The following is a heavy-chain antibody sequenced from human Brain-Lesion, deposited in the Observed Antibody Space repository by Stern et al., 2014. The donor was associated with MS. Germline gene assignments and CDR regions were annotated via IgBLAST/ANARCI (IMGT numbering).Heavy chain of an antibody. CDR3: ARDITGSSAYFAY. J-gene: IGHJ4*02. CDR1: GFTFDDYA. Sequence: EVQLVESGGELVQPGRSLRLSCAAFGFTFDDYAMHWVRQAPGKGLEWVAGISWNSGTIGYADSVKVRFTTSRDNAYSSLYLQMNSLRPEDTALYYCARDITGSSAYFAYWGQGTLVTVSS. V-gene: IGHV3-9*01. D-gene: IGHD1-14*01. CDR2: ISWNSGTI.